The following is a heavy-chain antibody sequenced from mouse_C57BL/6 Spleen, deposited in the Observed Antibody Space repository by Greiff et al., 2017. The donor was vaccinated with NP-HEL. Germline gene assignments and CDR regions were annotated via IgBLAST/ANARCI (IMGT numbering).Heavy chain of an antibody. CDR3: ARVYPYFDY. V-gene: IGHV5-4*03. D-gene: IGHD5-1*01. CDR2: ISDGGSYT. CDR1: GFTFSSYA. J-gene: IGHJ2*01. Sequence: DVKLVESGGGLVKPGGSLKLSCAASGFTFSSYAMSWVRQTPEKRLEWVATISDGGSYTYYPDNVKGRFTISRDNAKNNLYLQMSHLKSEDTAMYYCARVYPYFDYWGQGTTLTVSS.